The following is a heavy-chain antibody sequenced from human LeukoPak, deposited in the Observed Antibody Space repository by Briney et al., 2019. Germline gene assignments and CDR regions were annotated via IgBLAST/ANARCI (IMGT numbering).Heavy chain of an antibody. J-gene: IGHJ5*02. D-gene: IGHD2-2*01. CDR3: ARDLGFSRTSPFDP. Sequence: ASVKVSCKASGGTFSNYALSWVRQAPGQGLEWMGWISAYNGNTNYAQKLQGRVTMTTDTSTSTAYMELRSLRSDDTAVYYCARDLGFSRTSPFDPWGQGTLVTVSS. CDR2: ISAYNGNT. V-gene: IGHV1-18*01. CDR1: GGTFSNYA.